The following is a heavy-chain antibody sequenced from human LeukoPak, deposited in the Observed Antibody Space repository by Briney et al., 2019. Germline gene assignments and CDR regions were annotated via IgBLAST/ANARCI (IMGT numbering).Heavy chain of an antibody. CDR2: ISYDGSNK. V-gene: IGHV3-30*18. Sequence: PGRSLRLSCAASGFTFSSYGMHWVRQAPGKGLEWVAVISYDGSNKYYADSVKGRFTISRDNSKNTLHLQMNSLRPEDTAVYFCAKEIYYDSSAFFDYWGQGTLVTVSS. D-gene: IGHD3-22*01. J-gene: IGHJ4*02. CDR1: GFTFSSYG. CDR3: AKEIYYDSSAFFDY.